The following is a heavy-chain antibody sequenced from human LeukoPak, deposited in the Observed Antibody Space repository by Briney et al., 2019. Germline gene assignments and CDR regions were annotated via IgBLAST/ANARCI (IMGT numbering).Heavy chain of an antibody. CDR1: GYTFSNYY. Sequence: LGASVKVPCKASGYTFSNYYIHWVRQAPGQGLEWMGMSSPSGGGTINKEKFQGRVTLTTDMSATTVYMELSRLRSEDTAVYYCAKAAMTTVFTHWGQGTLVTVSS. V-gene: IGHV1-46*01. CDR2: SSPSGGGT. D-gene: IGHD4-17*01. J-gene: IGHJ4*02. CDR3: AKAAMTTVFTH.